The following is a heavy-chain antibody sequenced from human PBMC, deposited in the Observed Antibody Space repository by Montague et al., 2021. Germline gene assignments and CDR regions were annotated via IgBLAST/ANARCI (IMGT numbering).Heavy chain of an antibody. CDR2: YSHDGRAK. J-gene: IGHJ5*02. D-gene: IGHD3-22*01. CDR1: GFSLSRYA. CDR3: ARAYYDGTSGRFDL. V-gene: IGHV3-30-3*01. Sequence: SLRLSCAVSGFSLSRYAMMWVRQAPGKGPEWLALYSHDGRAKVYADSVEGRFSVYRDNSENTLYLQMDSLRVEDTAIYYCARAYYDGTSGRFDLWGQGNLVTGSS.